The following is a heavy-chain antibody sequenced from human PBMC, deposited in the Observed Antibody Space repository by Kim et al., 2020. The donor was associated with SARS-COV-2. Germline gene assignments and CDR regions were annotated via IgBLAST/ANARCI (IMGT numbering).Heavy chain of an antibody. Sequence: ASVKVSCKASGYTFTSYGISWVRQAPGQGLEWMGWISAYNGNTNYAQKLQGRVTMTTDTSTSTAYMELRSLRSDDTAVYYCARDPPLRGYSYGYFDMDYWGQGTLVTVSS. J-gene: IGHJ4*02. CDR2: ISAYNGNT. CDR3: ARDPPLRGYSYGYFDMDY. D-gene: IGHD5-18*01. CDR1: GYTFTSYG. V-gene: IGHV1-18*01.